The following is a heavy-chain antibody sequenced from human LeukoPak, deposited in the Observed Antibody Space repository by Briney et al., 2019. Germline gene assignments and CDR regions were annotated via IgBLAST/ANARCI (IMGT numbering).Heavy chain of an antibody. D-gene: IGHD1-14*01. V-gene: IGHV4-59*01. CDR2: IYYSETT. Sequence: SETLSLTCTVSGGSISSCYWSWIRQPPGKGLEWIGYIYYSETTNYNPSFKSRVTISVDTSKNQFSLKLNSVTAADTAVYYCARFPGGAEYRHYYYMDVWGKGTTVTVSS. CDR1: GGSISSCY. CDR3: ARFPGGAEYRHYYYMDV. J-gene: IGHJ6*03.